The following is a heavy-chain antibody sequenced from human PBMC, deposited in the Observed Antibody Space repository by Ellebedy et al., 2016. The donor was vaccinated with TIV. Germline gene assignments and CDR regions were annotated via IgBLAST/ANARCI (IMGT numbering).Heavy chain of an antibody. Sequence: SETLSLTXSVSGYSIRSGYYWGWFRQPPGKGLDWIVNIYHSGSTYYNPSLRSRVTLSLDKSKNQVSLKLSSVTAADTAVYYCARVFFSVGYENSPTPDYWGQGILVTVSS. CDR1: GYSIRSGYY. V-gene: IGHV4-38-2*02. J-gene: IGHJ4*02. CDR2: IYHSGST. D-gene: IGHD5-12*01. CDR3: ARVFFSVGYENSPTPDY.